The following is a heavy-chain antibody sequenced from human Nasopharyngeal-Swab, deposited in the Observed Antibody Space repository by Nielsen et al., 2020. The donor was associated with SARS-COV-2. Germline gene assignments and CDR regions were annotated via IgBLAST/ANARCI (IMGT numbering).Heavy chain of an antibody. CDR2: ISSSSSTI. J-gene: IGHJ6*02. Sequence: GESLKISCAASGFTFSSYSMNWVRQAPGKGLEWVSYISSSSSTIYYADSVKGRFTTSRDNAKNSLYLQMNSLRAEDTAVYYCAGGYCSGGSCYPTPPYYYYGMDVWGQGTTVTVSS. CDR1: GFTFSSYS. D-gene: IGHD2-15*01. CDR3: AGGYCSGGSCYPTPPYYYYGMDV. V-gene: IGHV3-48*04.